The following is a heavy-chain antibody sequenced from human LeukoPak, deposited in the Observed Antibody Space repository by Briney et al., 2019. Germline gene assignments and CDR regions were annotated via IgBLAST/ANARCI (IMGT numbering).Heavy chain of an antibody. V-gene: IGHV3-21*01. J-gene: IGHJ3*02. Sequence: PGGSLRLSCAASGFTFSSYSMNWVRHAPGKGLEWVSSISSSSSYIYYADSVKGRFTISRDNAKNSLYLQMNSLRAEDTAVYYCARDFRGSSWVIDAFDIWGQGTMVTVSS. CDR1: GFTFSSYS. D-gene: IGHD6-13*01. CDR3: ARDFRGSSWVIDAFDI. CDR2: ISSSSSYI.